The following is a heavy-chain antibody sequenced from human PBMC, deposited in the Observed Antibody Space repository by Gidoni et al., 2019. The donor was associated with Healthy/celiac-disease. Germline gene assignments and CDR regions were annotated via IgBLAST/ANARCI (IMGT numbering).Heavy chain of an antibody. D-gene: IGHD3-3*01. CDR2: IGTAGDT. CDR3: ARSAPSVLRFLEWPSTNYYYGMDV. Sequence: EVQLVESGGGLVQPGGSLRLSCAASGFTFSSYDMHWVRQATGKGLEWVSAIGTAGDTYYPGSLKGRFTISRENAKNSLYLQMNSLRAEDTAVYYCARSAPSVLRFLEWPSTNYYYGMDVWGKGTTVTVSS. J-gene: IGHJ6*04. V-gene: IGHV3-13*01. CDR1: GFTFSSYD.